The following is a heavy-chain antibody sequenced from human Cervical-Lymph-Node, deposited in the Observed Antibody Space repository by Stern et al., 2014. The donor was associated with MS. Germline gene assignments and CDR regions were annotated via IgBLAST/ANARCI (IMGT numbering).Heavy chain of an antibody. J-gene: IGHJ6*02. Sequence: QVQLMQSGAEVKKPGASVKVSCKVSGYTLSEISMHWVRQAPGKGLEWMGGFDPEHGETRYAQKFQGRVTMAADRSTDTAYMELSSLRSEDTAVYYCATHRGRVTYYYGMDVWGQGTTVTFSS. CDR2: FDPEHGET. D-gene: IGHD2-21*02. V-gene: IGHV1-24*01. CDR3: ATHRGRVTYYYGMDV. CDR1: GYTLSEIS.